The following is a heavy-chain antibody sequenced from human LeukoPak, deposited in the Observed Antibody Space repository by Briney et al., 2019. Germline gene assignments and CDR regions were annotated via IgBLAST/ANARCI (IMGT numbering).Heavy chain of an antibody. CDR2: ISSSSSAI. D-gene: IGHD2/OR15-2a*01. CDR3: AKGRIRGGAFDY. J-gene: IGHJ4*02. CDR1: GFTFSTYS. Sequence: GGSLRLSCEASGFTFSTYSMNWVRQAPGKGLEWVSYISSSSSAIYYADSVKGRFTISRDNSKNTLYLQMNSLRAEDTAVYYCAKGRIRGGAFDYWGQGTLVTVSS. V-gene: IGHV3-48*01.